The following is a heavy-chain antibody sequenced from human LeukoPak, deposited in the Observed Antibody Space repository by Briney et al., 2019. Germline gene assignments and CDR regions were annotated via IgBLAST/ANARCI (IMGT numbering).Heavy chain of an antibody. CDR1: GGSISSSSYY. J-gene: IGHJ4*02. CDR2: IHYSGST. D-gene: IGHD6-25*01. CDR3: ARRRLQDYFDY. V-gene: IGHV4-39*01. Sequence: SETLSLTCTVSGGSISSSSYYLDWIRQPPGKGPEWIASIHYSGSTYYNPSLKSRVTISVDTSKNQFSLKLSSVTAADTAVYYCARRRLQDYFDYWGQGTLVTVSS.